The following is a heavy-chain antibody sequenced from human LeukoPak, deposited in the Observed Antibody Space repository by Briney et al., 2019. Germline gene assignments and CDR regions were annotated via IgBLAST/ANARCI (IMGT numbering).Heavy chain of an antibody. CDR2: INPISGGT. CDR3: ARVKPIAAAGPNYYFDY. CDR1: GYTFTGHY. Sequence: ASVKVSCKASGYTFTGHYTHWVRQAPGQGLEWIGWINPISGGTNYAQKFQGRVTMTRDTSISTAYMELTWLTSDDTAVYYCARVKPIAAAGPNYYFDYWGQGTLVTVSS. V-gene: IGHV1-2*02. J-gene: IGHJ4*02. D-gene: IGHD6-13*01.